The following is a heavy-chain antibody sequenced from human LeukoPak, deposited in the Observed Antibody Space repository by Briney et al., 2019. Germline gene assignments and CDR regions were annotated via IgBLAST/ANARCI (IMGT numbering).Heavy chain of an antibody. Sequence: SETLSLTCTVSGGSISSSSYYWGWIRQPPGKGLEWIGSIYFSGTTYYHPSLKSRVTISVDTSKNQFSLKLSSVTAADTAVYYCARRALGRPYCSSTSCYRRRGFDYWGQGTLVTVSS. CDR2: IYFSGTT. V-gene: IGHV4-39*07. D-gene: IGHD2-2*01. J-gene: IGHJ4*02. CDR1: GGSISSSSYY. CDR3: ARRALGRPYCSSTSCYRRRGFDY.